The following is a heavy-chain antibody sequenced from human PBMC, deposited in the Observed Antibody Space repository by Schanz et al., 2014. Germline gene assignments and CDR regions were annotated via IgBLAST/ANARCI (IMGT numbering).Heavy chain of an antibody. J-gene: IGHJ6*03. D-gene: IGHD3-10*01. CDR1: GFAFRSYA. CDR3: VREENYPSFLGYYYYMDV. V-gene: IGHV3-30-3*01. CDR2: ISHDGNNK. Sequence: VQLVESGGGLVKPGRSLRLSCAASGFAFRSYAMHWVRQAPGKGLEWAALISHDGNNKHYVDSVEGRFTISRDNSKSMLFLEMSSLRVEDTAVYYCVREENYPSFLGYYYYMDVWRRGTSVTVSS.